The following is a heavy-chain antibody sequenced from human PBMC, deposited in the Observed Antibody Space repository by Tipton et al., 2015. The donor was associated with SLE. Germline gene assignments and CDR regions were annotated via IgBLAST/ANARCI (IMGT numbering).Heavy chain of an antibody. CDR3: ARAPTISVAGTTDPFGMDV. J-gene: IGHJ6*02. V-gene: IGHV3-33*01. CDR2: IRADGSNK. Sequence: SLRLSCAASGFTYSGYAMHWVRQAPGKGLEWVAFIRADGSNKEYADSVKGRFTLSRDNAKNTLYLQMMSLRVEDTGIYYCARAPTISVAGTTDPFGMDVWDPGTRVTVSS. CDR1: GFTYSGYA. D-gene: IGHD6-19*01.